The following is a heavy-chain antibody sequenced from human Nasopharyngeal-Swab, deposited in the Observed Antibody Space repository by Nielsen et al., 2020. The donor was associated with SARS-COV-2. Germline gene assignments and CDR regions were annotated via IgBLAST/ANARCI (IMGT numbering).Heavy chain of an antibody. V-gene: IGHV1-46*01. CDR3: ARDRITMVRGVISLTNWFDP. J-gene: IGHJ5*02. CDR2: INPSGGST. CDR1: GYTFTSYY. D-gene: IGHD3-10*01. Sequence: ASVKVSCKASGYTFTSYYMHWVRQAPGQGLEWMGIINPSGGSTSYAQKFQGRVTMTRDTPTSTVYMELSSLRSEDTAVYYCARDRITMVRGVISLTNWFDPWGQGTLVTVSS.